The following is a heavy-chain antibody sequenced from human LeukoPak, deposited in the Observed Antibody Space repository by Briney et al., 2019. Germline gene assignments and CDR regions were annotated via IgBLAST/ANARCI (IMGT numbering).Heavy chain of an antibody. V-gene: IGHV4-34*01. CDR2: INHSGST. CDR1: GGSFSGYY. Sequence: SETLSLTCAVYGGSFSGYYWSWIRQPPGKGLEWIGEINHSGSTNYNPSLKSRVTISVDTSKNQFSLKLSSVTAADTAVYYCARGLGELYYYYYGMDVWGQGTTVTVSS. CDR3: ARGLGELYYYYYGMDV. J-gene: IGHJ6*02. D-gene: IGHD1-26*01.